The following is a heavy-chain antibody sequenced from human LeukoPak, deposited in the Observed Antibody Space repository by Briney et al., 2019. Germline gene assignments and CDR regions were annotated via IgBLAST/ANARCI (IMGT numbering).Heavy chain of an antibody. CDR3: ARHGSGWYGPDY. J-gene: IGHJ4*02. D-gene: IGHD6-19*01. Sequence: ASVKVSCKASGYTFTSYAMNWVRQAPGQGLEWMGWINTNTGNPTYAQGFTGRFVFSLDISVSTAYLQISSLKAEDTAVYYCARHGSGWYGPDYWGQGTLVTVSS. CDR2: INTNTGNP. CDR1: GYTFTSYA. V-gene: IGHV7-4-1*02.